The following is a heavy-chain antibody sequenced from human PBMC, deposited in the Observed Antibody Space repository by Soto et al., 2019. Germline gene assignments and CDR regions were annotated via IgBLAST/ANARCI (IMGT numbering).Heavy chain of an antibody. Sequence: QVQLVESGGGVVQPGRSLRLSCAASGFTFSSYGMHWVRQAPGEGLEWVAVIWYDGSNKYYADSVKGRFTISRDNSKNTLYLQMNSLRAEDTAVYYCARDREQWLDAFDIWGQGTMVTVSS. CDR1: GFTFSSYG. D-gene: IGHD6-19*01. CDR2: IWYDGSNK. CDR3: ARDREQWLDAFDI. V-gene: IGHV3-33*01. J-gene: IGHJ3*02.